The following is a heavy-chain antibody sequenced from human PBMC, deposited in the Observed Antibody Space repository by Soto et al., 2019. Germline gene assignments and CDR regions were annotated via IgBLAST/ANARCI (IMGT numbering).Heavy chain of an antibody. CDR2: IYYSGST. V-gene: IGHV4-39*01. Sequence: QLQLQESGPGLVKPSETLSLTCTVSGGSISSSSYYWGWIRQPPGKGLEWIGSIYYSGSTYYNPYLKSRVTISVDTSKNQFSLKLSSVTAADTAVYYCARRLYSSSWSTFDYWGQGTLVTVSS. CDR3: ARRLYSSSWSTFDY. J-gene: IGHJ4*02. CDR1: GGSISSSSYY. D-gene: IGHD6-13*01.